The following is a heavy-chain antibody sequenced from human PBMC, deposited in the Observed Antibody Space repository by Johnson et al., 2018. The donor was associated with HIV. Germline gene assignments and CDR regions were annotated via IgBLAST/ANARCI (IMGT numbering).Heavy chain of an antibody. J-gene: IGHJ3*02. V-gene: IGHV3-7*01. CDR3: ARERRAGVKGAFDI. CDR2: IKQDGSEK. D-gene: IGHD2-21*01. Sequence: VQLVESGGGLVQPGGSLRLSCAASGFTFSSYWMSWVRQAPGKGLEWVANIKQDGSEKYYVDSVKGRFTISRDNSKNTLYLQMNSLRAEDTAGYYCARERRAGVKGAFDIWGQGTMVTVSS. CDR1: GFTFSSYW.